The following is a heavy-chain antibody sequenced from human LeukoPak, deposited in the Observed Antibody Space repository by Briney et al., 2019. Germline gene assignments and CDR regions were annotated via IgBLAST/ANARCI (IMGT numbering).Heavy chain of an antibody. CDR3: ARATGSAWEYFEY. J-gene: IGHJ4*02. Sequence: SVKVSCKASGGTFISFAINWVRQAPGQGLEWMGGVIPIPGTVNYAQKFQGRVTITADESTSTAYMELNSLRSEDTAVYYCARATGSAWEYFEYWGQGTLVTVSS. D-gene: IGHD1-1*01. CDR2: VIPIPGTV. V-gene: IGHV1-69*13. CDR1: GGTFISFA.